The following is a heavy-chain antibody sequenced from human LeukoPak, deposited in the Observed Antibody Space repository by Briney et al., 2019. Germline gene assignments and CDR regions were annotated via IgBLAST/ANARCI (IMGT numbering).Heavy chain of an antibody. CDR1: GGSFSGYY. D-gene: IGHD2-2*01. CDR3: ARGWASSWYYFDF. J-gene: IGHJ4*02. Sequence: SETLSLTCAVYGGSFSGYYWSWIRQPPGKGLEWIGEINHSGSTNYNPSLRSRVSISIDTSKNQFSLNLSSVTAADTAVYYCARGWASSWYYFDFWGQGTLVTVSS. V-gene: IGHV4-34*01. CDR2: INHSGST.